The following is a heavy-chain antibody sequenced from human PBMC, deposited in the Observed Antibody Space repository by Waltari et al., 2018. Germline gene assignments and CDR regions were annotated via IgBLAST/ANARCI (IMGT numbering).Heavy chain of an antibody. J-gene: IGHJ4*02. D-gene: IGHD2-2*03. Sequence: QVQLQESGPGLVKPSETLSLTCDVSGYSINSGYYWGWIRQSPGKGLEWIATIYHAGDTFYNPPLKSRVTISMDTSKSQFSLKLNSVTAADTAVYFCSRQVLGYCTSAACRRLESWGQGTLVTVSS. CDR3: SRQVLGYCTSAACRRLES. V-gene: IGHV4-38-2*01. CDR2: IYHAGDT. CDR1: GYSINSGYY.